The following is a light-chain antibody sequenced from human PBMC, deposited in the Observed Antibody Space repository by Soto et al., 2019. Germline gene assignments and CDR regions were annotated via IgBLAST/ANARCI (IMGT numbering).Light chain of an antibody. J-gene: IGKJ1*01. CDR1: QSVSSN. CDR3: QHYNNWPPAWT. V-gene: IGKV3-15*01. Sequence: DIVMTQSPATLSVSPGERATLSCRASQSVSSNLAWYQQRPGQAPRLLIYGASTRATGIPARFSGSGSGTEFTLTISSLQSEDFAVYYCQHYNNWPPAWTFGQGTKV. CDR2: GAS.